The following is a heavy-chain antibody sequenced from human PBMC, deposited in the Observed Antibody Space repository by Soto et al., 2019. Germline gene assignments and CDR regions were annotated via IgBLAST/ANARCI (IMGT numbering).Heavy chain of an antibody. J-gene: IGHJ4*02. CDR2: IYSGGYT. Sequence: EVQLVESGGGLIQPGGSLRLSCAVSGFTVSNNYMSWVRQAPGKGLEGVSVIYSGGYTAYGDSVKGRFTISRDNSKNTPYLKRKTLGADATAGFFWGARPGGGGYWGQGTLVTVSS. D-gene: IGHD3-10*01. CDR3: GARPGGGGY. V-gene: IGHV3-53*01. CDR1: GFTVSNNY.